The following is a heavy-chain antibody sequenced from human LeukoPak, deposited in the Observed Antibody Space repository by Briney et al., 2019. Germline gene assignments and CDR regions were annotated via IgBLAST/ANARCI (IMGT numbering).Heavy chain of an antibody. V-gene: IGHV3-23*01. CDR2: ISGSGGST. CDR3: AKHSGSNHFDS. Sequence: GGSLRLSCAASGFTFSSYAMSWVRQAPGKGLEWVSAISGSGGSTYCADSVKGRFTISRDNSKNTLYLQMNSLRAEDTAIYYCAKHSGSNHFDSWGQGTLVTVSS. CDR1: GFTFSSYA. J-gene: IGHJ4*02. D-gene: IGHD6-6*01.